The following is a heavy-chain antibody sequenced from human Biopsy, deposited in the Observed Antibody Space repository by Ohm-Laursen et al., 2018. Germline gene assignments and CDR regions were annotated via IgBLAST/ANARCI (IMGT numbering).Heavy chain of an antibody. J-gene: IGHJ5*02. CDR2: IFYGGIT. CDR3: ARHPTGFWFDP. V-gene: IGHV4-39*01. CDR1: GGSISSETNY. Sequence: PLSLTCTVSGGSISSETNYWGWIRQPPGKGLEWIGSIFYGGITYYNPSLKSRVTISVDTSKNQFSLNLSSVTGADTAVYYCARHPTGFWFDPWGQGTLVTVSS.